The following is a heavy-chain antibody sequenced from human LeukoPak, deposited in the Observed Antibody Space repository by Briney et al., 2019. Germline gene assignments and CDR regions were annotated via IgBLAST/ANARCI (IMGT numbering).Heavy chain of an antibody. CDR1: GFTFDHYA. J-gene: IGHJ4*02. CDR3: VIGVVYDSSGYFNVDY. Sequence: GGSLRLSCAASGFTFDHYAMHWVRQAPGKGPEWVSLVSVNADSTYYADSVRDRFTISRDNNNNSLYLQMHSLRTDDTALYYCVIGVVYDSSGYFNVDYWGQGTLVTVSS. V-gene: IGHV3-43*02. D-gene: IGHD3-22*01. CDR2: VSVNADST.